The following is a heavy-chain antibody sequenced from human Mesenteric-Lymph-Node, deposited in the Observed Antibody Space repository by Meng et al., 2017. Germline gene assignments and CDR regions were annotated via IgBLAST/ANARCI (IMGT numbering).Heavy chain of an antibody. Sequence: GESLKISCAASGFTFSNAWMSWVRQAPGKGLEWVGRIKSKNDGGTSDYAAPVKGRFTISRDDSKTTLYLQMNSLKTEDTAVYYRTTTPVIVVVPAAMFYWGQGTLVTVSS. CDR2: IKSKNDGGTS. V-gene: IGHV3-15*01. D-gene: IGHD2-2*01. CDR1: GFTFSNAW. J-gene: IGHJ4*02. CDR3: TTTPVIVVVPAAMFY.